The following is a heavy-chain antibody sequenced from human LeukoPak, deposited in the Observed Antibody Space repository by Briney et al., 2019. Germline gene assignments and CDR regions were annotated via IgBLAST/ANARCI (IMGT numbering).Heavy chain of an antibody. CDR1: GGSISSGSYY. CDR3: ARLGLLLVPNY. J-gene: IGHJ4*02. CDR2: IYYSGST. Sequence: TSETLSLTCTVSGGSISSGSYYWGWIRQPPGKGVEWIGSIYYSGSTYYNPSLKSRVTISVDTSKNQFSLKLSSVTAADTAVYYCARLGLLLVPNYWDQGTLVTVSS. D-gene: IGHD2-15*01. V-gene: IGHV4-39*07.